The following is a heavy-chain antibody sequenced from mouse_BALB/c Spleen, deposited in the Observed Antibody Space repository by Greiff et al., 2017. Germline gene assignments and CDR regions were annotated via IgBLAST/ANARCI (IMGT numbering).Heavy chain of an antibody. V-gene: IGHV14-4*02. CDR2: IDPENGDT. Sequence: VQRVESGAELVRSGASVKLSCTASGFNIKDYYMHWVKQRPEQGLEWIGWIDPENGDTEYAPKFQGKATMTADTSSNTAYLQLSSLTSEDTAVYYCNADGSSPFAYWGQGTLVTVSA. CDR1: GFNIKDYY. J-gene: IGHJ3*01. D-gene: IGHD1-1*01. CDR3: NADGSSPFAY.